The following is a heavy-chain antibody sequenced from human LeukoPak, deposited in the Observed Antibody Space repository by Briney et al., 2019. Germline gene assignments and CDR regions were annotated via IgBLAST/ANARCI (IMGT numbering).Heavy chain of an antibody. CDR2: ISDSAGST. D-gene: IGHD1-26*01. V-gene: IGHV3-23*01. Sequence: GGSLRLSCAASGFTFSAYAMSWVRQAPGKGLEWVSSISDSAGSTYYAASVTGRFTISRDSSRTTLYLQVNSLRVEDTAVYYCAKQSAGVTTGYFDYWGQGTLVTVSS. CDR3: AKQSAGVTTGYFDY. J-gene: IGHJ4*02. CDR1: GFTFSAYA.